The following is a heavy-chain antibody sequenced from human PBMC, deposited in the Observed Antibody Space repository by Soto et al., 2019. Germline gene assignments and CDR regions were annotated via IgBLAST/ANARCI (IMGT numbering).Heavy chain of an antibody. CDR2: IYYSGST. Sequence: SETLSLTCTVSGSSISSYYWSWIRQPPGKGLEWIGYIYYSGSTNYNPSLKSRVTLAVDTSKNQFSLKLSSVTAADTAVYYCARSQSIAAAGLVDYWGQGTLVTVSS. V-gene: IGHV4-59*08. D-gene: IGHD6-13*01. CDR1: GSSISSYY. J-gene: IGHJ4*02. CDR3: ARSQSIAAAGLVDY.